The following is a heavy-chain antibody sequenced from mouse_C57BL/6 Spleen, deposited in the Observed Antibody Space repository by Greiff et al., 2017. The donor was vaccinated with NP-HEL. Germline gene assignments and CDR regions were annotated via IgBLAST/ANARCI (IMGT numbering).Heavy chain of an antibody. CDR2: IYPGSGST. J-gene: IGHJ1*03. CDR1: GYTFTSYW. V-gene: IGHV1-55*01. Sequence: QVQLKQPGAELVKPGASVKMSCKASGYTFTSYWITWVKQRPGQGLEWIGDIYPGSGSTNYNEKFKSKATLTVDTSSSTAYMQLSSLTSEDSAVYYCASDYYGSSHWYFDVWGTGTTVTVSS. D-gene: IGHD1-1*01. CDR3: ASDYYGSSHWYFDV.